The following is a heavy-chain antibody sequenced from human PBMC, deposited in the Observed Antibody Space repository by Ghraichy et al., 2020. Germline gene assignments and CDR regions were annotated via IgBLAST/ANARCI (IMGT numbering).Heavy chain of an antibody. J-gene: IGHJ6*03. CDR1: GGSISTYY. D-gene: IGHD3-3*01. CDR3: ARGEWLPRSQYYYYYMDV. V-gene: IGHV4-59*01. CDR2: IYYSGST. Sequence: SETLSLTCTVSGGSISTYYWSWIRQPPGKGLEWIGYIYYSGSTNYNPSLKSRVTMSVDTSKNQFSLKLSSVTAADTAVYYCARGEWLPRSQYYYYYMDVWGKGTTVTVSS.